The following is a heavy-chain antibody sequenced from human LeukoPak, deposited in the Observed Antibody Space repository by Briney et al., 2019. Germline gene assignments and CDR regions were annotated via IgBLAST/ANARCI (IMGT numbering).Heavy chain of an antibody. Sequence: GASVKVSCKASGYSFTDYFIHWVRQAPGQGLEWMGWINPNGGGTNYAQKFQGRVTMTRDTSISTAYMELTSLTSDDTAVYFCARGGGGLAYWGPGTLVTVSS. J-gene: IGHJ4*02. CDR3: ARGGGGLAY. CDR1: GYSFTDYF. CDR2: INPNGGGT. V-gene: IGHV1-2*02. D-gene: IGHD2-15*01.